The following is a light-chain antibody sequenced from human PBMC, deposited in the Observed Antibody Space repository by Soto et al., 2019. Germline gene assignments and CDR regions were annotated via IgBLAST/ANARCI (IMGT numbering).Light chain of an antibody. J-gene: IGKJ4*01. CDR1: QSVSSSY. Sequence: EIVLTPSPGTLSLSPVERATLSCRASQSVSSSYLAWYQQKPGQAPRLLIYGASSRATGIPDRFSGSGSGTDFTLTISRLEPEDFAVYYCQQYGSSPPNTFGGGTKVDI. CDR3: QQYGSSPPNT. V-gene: IGKV3-20*01. CDR2: GAS.